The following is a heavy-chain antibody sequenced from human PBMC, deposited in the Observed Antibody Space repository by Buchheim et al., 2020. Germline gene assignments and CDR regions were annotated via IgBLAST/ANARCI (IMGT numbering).Heavy chain of an antibody. J-gene: IGHJ2*01. Sequence: QVQLVESGGGLVKPGGSLRLSCAASGFTFSDYYMVWVRQAPGKGLEWVSYISDDAITTRYADSVMGRFTISRDNATSSLFLQMNSLRPEDTAVYYCARARGLGPGGYFDLWGCG. CDR1: GFTFSDYY. CDR2: ISDDAITT. D-gene: IGHD1-26*01. CDR3: ARARGLGPGGYFDL. V-gene: IGHV3-11*01.